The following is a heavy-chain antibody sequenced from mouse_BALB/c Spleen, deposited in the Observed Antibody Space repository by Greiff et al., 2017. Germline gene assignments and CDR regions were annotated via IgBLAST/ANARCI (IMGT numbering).Heavy chain of an antibody. Sequence: EVQLQQSGPGLVKPSQSLSLTCTVTGYSITSDYAWNWIRQFPGNTLEWMVYISYSGSPSYNPSLKSRISITRDTSKNQFVLQLNSVTTEDTATYYCANYYYGSSYTWFAYWGQGTLVTVSA. CDR1: GYSITSDYA. CDR3: ANYYYGSSYTWFAY. V-gene: IGHV3-2*02. J-gene: IGHJ3*01. CDR2: ISYSGSP. D-gene: IGHD1-1*01.